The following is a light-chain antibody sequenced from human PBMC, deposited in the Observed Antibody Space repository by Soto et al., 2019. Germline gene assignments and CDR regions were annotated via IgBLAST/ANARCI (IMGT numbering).Light chain of an antibody. CDR1: QSVIAEH. V-gene: IGKV3-20*01. J-gene: IGKJ1*01. Sequence: EIVLTQSPGTLSLSPGERATLSCRTSQSVIAEHLAWYQQKRDQSPRLLMHGTFNRATGIPDRFSGSGSGTDCNLTMRRLEPEDFAVYSYQQYGTMPWTFGQGIKVELK. CDR2: GTF. CDR3: QQYGTMPWT.